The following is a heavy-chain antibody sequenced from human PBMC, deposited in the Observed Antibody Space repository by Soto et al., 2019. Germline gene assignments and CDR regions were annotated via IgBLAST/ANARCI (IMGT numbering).Heavy chain of an antibody. D-gene: IGHD6-13*01. J-gene: IGHJ5*02. CDR3: ARPGGSSSWYTNWFDP. V-gene: IGHV4-39*01. Sequence: SETLSLTCTVSGGSISSSSYYWGWIRQPPGKGLEWIGSIYYSGSPYYNPSLKSRVTISVDTSKNQFSLKLSAVTAADTAVYYCARPGGSSSWYTNWFDPWGQGTLVTVSS. CDR2: IYYSGSP. CDR1: GGSISSSSYY.